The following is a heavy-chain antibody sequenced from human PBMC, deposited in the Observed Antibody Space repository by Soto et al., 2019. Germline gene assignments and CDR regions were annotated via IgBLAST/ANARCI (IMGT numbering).Heavy chain of an antibody. CDR1: GFTFRNYG. CDR3: AKDVQYYAAALDY. V-gene: IGHV3-30*18. J-gene: IGHJ4*02. Sequence: QVQVVESGGGVVQPGRSLRLSCAASGFTFRNYGMHWVRQAPGKGLEWVAVISYDGTNKFYADSVSGRFTISRDNSKNMLYLQMNSLRGQDTAVYYCAKDVQYYAAALDYWGQGTLVTVSS. CDR2: ISYDGTNK. D-gene: IGHD1-26*01.